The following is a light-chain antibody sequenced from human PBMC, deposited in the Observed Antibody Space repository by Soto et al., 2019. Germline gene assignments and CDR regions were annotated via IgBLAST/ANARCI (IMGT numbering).Light chain of an antibody. V-gene: IGKV1-27*01. CDR1: QGITNF. CDR3: QKYDIVPRT. CDR2: AAS. J-gene: IGKJ1*01. Sequence: DIQMTQSPSSLSASVGDRVTITCRASQGITNFLAWYQQKPGKVPKLLMYAASTFQSGVPSRFSGSGSGTDFTLTISSLQPEDVATYYCQKYDIVPRTFGQVTKVEI.